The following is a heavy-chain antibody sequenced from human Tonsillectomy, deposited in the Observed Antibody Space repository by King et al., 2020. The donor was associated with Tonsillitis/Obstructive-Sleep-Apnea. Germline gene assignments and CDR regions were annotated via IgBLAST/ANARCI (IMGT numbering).Heavy chain of an antibody. Sequence: GQLVRSGGGLVQPGGSLRLSCAASGFTFSTYEMNWVRQAPGKGLEWVSYISSSGSTIYYADSVKGRFTISRDNAKNSLYLQMNSLRAEDTAVYYCARDRYYGSGTFDYWGQGTLVTVSS. CDR1: GFTFSTYE. D-gene: IGHD3-10*01. V-gene: IGHV3-48*03. CDR2: ISSSGSTI. CDR3: ARDRYYGSGTFDY. J-gene: IGHJ4*02.